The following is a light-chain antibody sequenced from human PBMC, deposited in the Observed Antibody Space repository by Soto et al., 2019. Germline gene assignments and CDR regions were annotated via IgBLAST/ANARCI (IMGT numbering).Light chain of an antibody. CDR1: SGHSNYA. J-gene: IGLJ2*01. CDR3: QTWGSGIVV. CDR2: LNSDGSH. Sequence: QLVLTQSPSASASLGASVKLTCTLSSGHSNYAIAWHQQQSEKGPRYLMKLNSDGSHSKGDGIPDRFSGSSSGAERYLTISRLQSEDEADYYSQTWGSGIVVFGGGTQLTVL. V-gene: IGLV4-69*01.